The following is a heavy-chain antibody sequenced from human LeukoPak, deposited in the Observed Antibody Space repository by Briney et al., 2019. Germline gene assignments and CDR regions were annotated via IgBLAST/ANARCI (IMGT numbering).Heavy chain of an antibody. Sequence: PGGSLRLSCAASGFTFSDYYMSWIRQAPGKGLEWLYYIYGIDSTISYAASVKGRFTISRDNAKNSLYLQMNRLRAEDTAVYYCARDAYYYDSSSYYRNAFDIWGQGTVVTVSS. J-gene: IGHJ3*02. D-gene: IGHD3-22*01. CDR3: ARDAYYYDSSSYYRNAFDI. CDR1: GFTFSDYY. CDR2: IYGIDSTI. V-gene: IGHV3-11*01.